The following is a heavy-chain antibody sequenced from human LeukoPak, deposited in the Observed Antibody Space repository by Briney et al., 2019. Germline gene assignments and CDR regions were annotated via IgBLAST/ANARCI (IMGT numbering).Heavy chain of an antibody. V-gene: IGHV1-18*01. CDR3: ARDLSRVWFGELVPGDY. CDR2: ISAYNGNT. Sequence: ASVKVSCKASGGTFSSYGISWVRQAPGQGLEWMGWISAYNGNTNYAQKLQGRVTMTTDTSTSTAYMELRSLRSDDTAVYYCARDLSRVWFGELVPGDYWGQGTLVTVSS. D-gene: IGHD3-10*01. CDR1: GGTFSSYG. J-gene: IGHJ4*02.